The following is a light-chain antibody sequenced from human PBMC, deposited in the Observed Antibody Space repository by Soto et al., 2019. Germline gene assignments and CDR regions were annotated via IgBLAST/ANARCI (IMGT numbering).Light chain of an antibody. CDR2: GAS. J-gene: IGKJ1*01. CDR3: HHYINLAPSWT. V-gene: IGKV3-15*01. CDR1: QSVDNN. Sequence: ELVMTQSPATLSVSPGEGATLSCRASQSVDNNLAWNPQRPGQAPRLLIHGASSRANGITARFSGGGSGTEFTHTISSLQSEDCAVYSFHHYINLAPSWTCAQVTKVDI.